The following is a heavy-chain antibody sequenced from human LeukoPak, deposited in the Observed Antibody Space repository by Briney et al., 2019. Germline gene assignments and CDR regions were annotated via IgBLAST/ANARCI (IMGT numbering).Heavy chain of an antibody. CDR2: IYSGGTT. V-gene: IGHV3-53*01. Sequence: GGSLRLSCAASGFSVSNNYLTWVRQAPGKGLEWVSNIYSGGTTFYADSVKGRFTISRDNSKNTLYLQMNNVRAEDTALYYCVRSPGSLFDYWGQGTLVTVSS. CDR3: VRSPGSLFDY. CDR1: GFSVSNNY. J-gene: IGHJ4*02.